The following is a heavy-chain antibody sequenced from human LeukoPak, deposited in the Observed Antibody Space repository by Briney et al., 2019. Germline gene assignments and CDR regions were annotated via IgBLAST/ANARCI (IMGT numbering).Heavy chain of an antibody. J-gene: IGHJ4*02. CDR2: INPNSGGT. CDR3: ARGFSRYGSGSYKYYFDY. V-gene: IGHV1-2*02. D-gene: IGHD3-10*01. CDR1: GYTFTGYY. Sequence: ASVKVSCKASGYTFTGYYMHWVRQAPGQGLEWMGWINPNSGGTNYAQKFQGRVTMTRDTSISTAYMELSRLRSDDAAVYYCARGFSRYGSGSYKYYFDYWGQGTLVTVSS.